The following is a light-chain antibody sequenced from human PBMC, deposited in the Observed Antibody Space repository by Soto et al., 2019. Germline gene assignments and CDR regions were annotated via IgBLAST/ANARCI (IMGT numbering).Light chain of an antibody. CDR1: QSVSRSY. V-gene: IGKV3-20*01. Sequence: EIVLTQSPATLSVSPGERATLSCRSSQSVSRSYLAWYQQKPGQAPRLLIYGASSRATGKTDRFSGSGSGTEFTLTISRLEPEDFAVYYCQYGTSPTWTFGQGTKVDIK. J-gene: IGKJ1*01. CDR3: QYGTSPTWT. CDR2: GAS.